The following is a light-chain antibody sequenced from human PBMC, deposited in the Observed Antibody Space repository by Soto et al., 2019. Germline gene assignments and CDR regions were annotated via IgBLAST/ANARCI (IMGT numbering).Light chain of an antibody. V-gene: IGLV1-40*01. Sequence: QSVLTQPPSVSGAPGQRVTISCTGSSSNIGAGYDVHWYQQLPGTAPELLIYGNNNRPSGVPDRFSGSKSGTSASLAITGLQAEDEADYYCQSYDSSLSGAYVFGTGTKVTVL. CDR3: QSYDSSLSGAYV. CDR1: SSNIGAGYD. CDR2: GNN. J-gene: IGLJ1*01.